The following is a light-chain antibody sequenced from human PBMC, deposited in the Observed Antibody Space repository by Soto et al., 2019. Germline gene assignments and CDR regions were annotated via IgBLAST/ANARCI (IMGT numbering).Light chain of an antibody. CDR2: AAS. J-gene: IGKJ2*01. V-gene: IGKV3-15*01. CDR3: QQYINWPPTFT. Sequence: EIVMTQSPGTLSVSPGERVTLSCRASQSVGSSLAWYQQKPGQAPRLLIFAASTRVTGVPPRFSGSGSGTDFTLAISSRQSEDFAVYYCQQYINWPPTFTFGQGTKLEIK. CDR1: QSVGSS.